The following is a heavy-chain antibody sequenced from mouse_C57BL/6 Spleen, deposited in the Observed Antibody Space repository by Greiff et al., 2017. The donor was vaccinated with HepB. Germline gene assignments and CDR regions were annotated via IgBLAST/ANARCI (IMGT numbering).Heavy chain of an antibody. V-gene: IGHV1-52*01. CDR3: ASLLYYGSSPFDY. CDR1: GYTFTSYW. CDR2: IDPSDSET. D-gene: IGHD1-1*01. Sequence: QVQLQQPGAELVRPGSSVKLSCKASGYTFTSYWMHWVKQRPIQGLEWIGNIDPSDSETHYNQKFEDKATLTVDKSSSTAYMQLSSLTSEDSAVYYCASLLYYGSSPFDYWGQGTTLTVSS. J-gene: IGHJ2*01.